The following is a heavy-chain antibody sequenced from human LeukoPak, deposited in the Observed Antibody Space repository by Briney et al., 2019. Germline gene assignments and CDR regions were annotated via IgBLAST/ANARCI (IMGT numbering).Heavy chain of an antibody. D-gene: IGHD2-21*01. Sequence: GASVKVSCKASGGTFSSYAISWVRQAPGQGLEWMGGIIPIFGTANYAQKFQGRVTITADESTSTAYMELSSLRSEDTAVYYCATAHTLLAYCGGDCYLGDAFDIWGQGTMVTVSS. V-gene: IGHV1-69*01. CDR3: ATAHTLLAYCGGDCYLGDAFDI. CDR2: IIPIFGTA. CDR1: GGTFSSYA. J-gene: IGHJ3*02.